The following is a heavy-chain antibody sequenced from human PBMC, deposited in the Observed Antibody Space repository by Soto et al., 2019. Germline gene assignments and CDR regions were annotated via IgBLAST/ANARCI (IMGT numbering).Heavy chain of an antibody. CDR1: GFTFSSYG. CDR3: ARGSSGSGGDY. J-gene: IGHJ4*02. CDR2: IWYDGSNK. V-gene: IGHV3-33*01. Sequence: PGGSLRLSCAASGFTFSSYGMHWVRQAPGKGLEWVAVIWYDGSNKYYADSVKGRVTISRDNSKNTLYLQMNSLRAEDTAVYYCARGSSGSGGDYWGQGTLVTVSS. D-gene: IGHD3-22*01.